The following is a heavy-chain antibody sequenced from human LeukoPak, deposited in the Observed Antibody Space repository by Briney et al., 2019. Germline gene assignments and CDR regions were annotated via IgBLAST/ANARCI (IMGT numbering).Heavy chain of an antibody. Sequence: GGSLRLSCAASGFTFDNAWMNWVRQAPGKGLEWVGRIKSKTDGGTTDYAAPVKGRFTISRDDSKNTLYLQMNSLETEDTAVYYCITGGSGSEEKYFQHWGQGTLVTVSS. D-gene: IGHD3-10*01. CDR3: ITGGSGSEEKYFQH. CDR2: IKSKTDGGTT. CDR1: GFTFDNAW. V-gene: IGHV3-15*01. J-gene: IGHJ1*01.